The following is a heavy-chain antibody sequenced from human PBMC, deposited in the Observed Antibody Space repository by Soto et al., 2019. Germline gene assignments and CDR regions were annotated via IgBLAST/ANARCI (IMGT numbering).Heavy chain of an antibody. Sequence: EVQLVESGGDSVQPGGSLRLSCEASGFPFSSYWMHWVRHTPGKGLEWVSRISGDGTTIYYADSVTGRFTVSRDNAKNTLSLQMSGLGAEDTAVYYCAREYYGLLTGYYNDHWGQGTLVSVSS. CDR3: AREYYGLLTGYYNDH. V-gene: IGHV3-74*01. D-gene: IGHD3-9*01. J-gene: IGHJ4*02. CDR2: ISGDGTTI. CDR1: GFPFSSYW.